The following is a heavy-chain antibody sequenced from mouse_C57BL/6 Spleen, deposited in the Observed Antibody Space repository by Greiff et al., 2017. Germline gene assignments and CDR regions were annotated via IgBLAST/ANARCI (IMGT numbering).Heavy chain of an antibody. CDR3: ARHGTTVPFDY. J-gene: IGHJ2*01. V-gene: IGHV14-1*01. CDR1: GFNIKDYY. CDR2: IDPEDGDT. D-gene: IGHD1-1*01. Sequence: QLQQSGAELVRPGASVKLSCTASGFNIKDYYMHRVKQRPEQGLEWIGRIDPEDGDTEYAPKFQGKATMTADTSSNTAYMQLSSLTSEDSAVYYCARHGTTVPFDYWGQGTTLTVSS.